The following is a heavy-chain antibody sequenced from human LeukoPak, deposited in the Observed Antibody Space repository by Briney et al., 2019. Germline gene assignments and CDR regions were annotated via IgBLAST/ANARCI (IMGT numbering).Heavy chain of an antibody. CDR3: ARDREQWLVRWGAQRGEFDY. V-gene: IGHV7-4-1*02. D-gene: IGHD6-19*01. CDR2: VNTNTGNP. CDR1: GYTFTSYA. Sequence: GASMKVSCKASGYTFTSYAMNWVRQAPGQGLEWMGWVNTNTGNPTYAQGFTGRFVFSLDTSVSTAYLQISSLKAEDTAVYYCARDREQWLVRWGAQRGEFDYWGQGTLVTVSS. J-gene: IGHJ4*02.